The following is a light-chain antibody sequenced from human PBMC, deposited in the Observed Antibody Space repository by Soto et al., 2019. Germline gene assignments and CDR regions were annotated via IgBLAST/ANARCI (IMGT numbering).Light chain of an antibody. J-gene: IGKJ5*01. Sequence: EIVLTQSPATLSLSPGERATLSCSASQSFSSSYLAWYQQKPGQAPRLLIYGASTRATGIPARFSGSGSGTEFTLTISSLQSEDFGVYYCQQYNNWPPITFGQGTRLEIK. CDR3: QQYNNWPPIT. CDR1: QSFSSSY. V-gene: IGKV3-15*01. CDR2: GAS.